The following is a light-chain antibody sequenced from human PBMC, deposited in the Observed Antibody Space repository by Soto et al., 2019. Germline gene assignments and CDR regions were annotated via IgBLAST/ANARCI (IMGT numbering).Light chain of an antibody. CDR1: QSINKD. CDR2: AAS. J-gene: IGKJ1*01. Sequence: DIQMTQFPGSLSASVGDRVNFTCRASQSINKDLNWSQQQPGKAPKLLIYAASTLQSGVPSWSRGSGSGTDFAVTISSRQPEDSASYSCLQSHGTPWTFGRGTKVEIK. V-gene: IGKV1-39*01. CDR3: LQSHGTPWT.